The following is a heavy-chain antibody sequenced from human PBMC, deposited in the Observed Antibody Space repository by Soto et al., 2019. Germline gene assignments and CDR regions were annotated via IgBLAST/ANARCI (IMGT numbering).Heavy chain of an antibody. CDR1: GGTFSSYA. Sequence: QVQLVQSGAEVKKPGSSVKVSCKASGGTFSSYAISWVRQAPGQGLEWMGGIIPIFGTANYAQKFQGRVTITEDKSTSTAYMELSRLGSEDTAVYYCARDYSSSGYRGMDCFDPWGQGTLVTVSS. D-gene: IGHD6-13*01. CDR3: ARDYSSSGYRGMDCFDP. J-gene: IGHJ5*02. CDR2: IIPIFGTA. V-gene: IGHV1-69*06.